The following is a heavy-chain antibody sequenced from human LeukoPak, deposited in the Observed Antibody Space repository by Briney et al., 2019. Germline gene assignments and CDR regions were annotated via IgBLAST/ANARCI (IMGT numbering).Heavy chain of an antibody. CDR1: GFTYSDYA. CDR2: ITPTTDNI. CDR3: ARLAGPRPGTYYFDF. J-gene: IGHJ4*02. V-gene: IGHV3-21*01. Sequence: GGSLRLSCAASGFTYSDYAMEWVRQTPGKGLEWVSSITPTTDNIYYTPSVEGRFTISRDNAKHSLYLQMNNLRADNTAVYYCARLAGPRPGTYYFDFWGQGVQVTVSS. D-gene: IGHD6-19*01.